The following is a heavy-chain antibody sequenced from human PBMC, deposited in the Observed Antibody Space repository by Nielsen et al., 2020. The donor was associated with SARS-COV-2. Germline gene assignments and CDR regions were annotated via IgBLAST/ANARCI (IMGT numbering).Heavy chain of an antibody. D-gene: IGHD5-18*01. Sequence: GESLKISCAASGFTFGSYGMIWVRHAPGKGLEWVSAISGRGGNTFYADSVKGRFTISRDNSKSTLYLQMNSLSAEDTAIYYCAKSDGGYSYGYPVYWGQGTLVTVSS. CDR1: GFTFGSYG. CDR3: AKSDGGYSYGYPVY. CDR2: ISGRGGNT. V-gene: IGHV3-23*01. J-gene: IGHJ4*02.